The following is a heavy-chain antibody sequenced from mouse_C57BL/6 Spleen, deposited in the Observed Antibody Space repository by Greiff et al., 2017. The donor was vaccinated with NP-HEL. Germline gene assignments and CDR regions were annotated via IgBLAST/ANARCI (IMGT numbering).Heavy chain of an antibody. V-gene: IGHV2-2*01. Sequence: VKLVESGPGLVQPSQSLSITCTVSGFSLTSYGVHWVRQSPGKGLEWLGVIWSGGSTDYNAAFISRLSISKDNSKSQVFFKMNSLQADDTAIYYCARNRDYSNYDYFDYWGQGTTLTVSS. CDR3: ARNRDYSNYDYFDY. D-gene: IGHD2-5*01. J-gene: IGHJ2*01. CDR2: IWSGGST. CDR1: GFSLTSYG.